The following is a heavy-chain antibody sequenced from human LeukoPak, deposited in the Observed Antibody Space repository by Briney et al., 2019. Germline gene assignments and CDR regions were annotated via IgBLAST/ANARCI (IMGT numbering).Heavy chain of an antibody. D-gene: IGHD2-2*02. V-gene: IGHV4-39*01. Sequence: SETLSLTCTVSGGSISSSSYYWGWIRQPPGKGLEWIGSIYYSGSTYYNPSLKSRVTISVDTSKNQFSLKLSSVTTADTAVYYCARIPSGYCSSTSCYTFTGLTDLYYFDYWGQGTLVTVSS. J-gene: IGHJ4*02. CDR1: GGSISSSSYY. CDR3: ARIPSGYCSSTSCYTFTGLTDLYYFDY. CDR2: IYYSGST.